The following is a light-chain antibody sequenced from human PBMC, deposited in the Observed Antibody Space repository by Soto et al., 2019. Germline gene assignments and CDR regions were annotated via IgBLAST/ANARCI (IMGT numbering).Light chain of an antibody. CDR2: AAS. J-gene: IGKJ5*01. Sequence: DIQMTQSPSSLSASIGDGVTITCRASQSFNSYLNSYQQKPGKAPKLQISAASNLQSGVTSRISGSRSGTDFVPTISSQQPQDFATYYCQQSVSTLLIIFGQGTRLEIK. V-gene: IGKV1-39*01. CDR1: QSFNSY. CDR3: QQSVSTLLII.